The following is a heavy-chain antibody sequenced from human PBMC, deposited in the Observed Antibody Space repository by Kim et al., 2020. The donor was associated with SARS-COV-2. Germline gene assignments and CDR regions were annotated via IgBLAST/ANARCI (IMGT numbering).Heavy chain of an antibody. V-gene: IGHV3-9*01. D-gene: IGHD3-10*01. CDR1: GFTFDDYA. CDR2: ISWNSGSI. CDR3: AKDIFNPPYYYGSGSHFDI. J-gene: IGHJ3*02. Sequence: GGSLRLSCAASGFTFDDYAMHWVRQAPGKGLEWVSGISWNSGSIGYADSVKGRFTISRDNAKNSLYLQMNSLRAEDTALYYCAKDIFNPPYYYGSGSHFDIWGQGTMVTVSS.